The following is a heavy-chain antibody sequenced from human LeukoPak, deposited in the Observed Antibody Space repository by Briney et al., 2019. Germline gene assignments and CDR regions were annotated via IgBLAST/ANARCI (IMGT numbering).Heavy chain of an antibody. Sequence: PSETLSLTCAVYGGSFSGYYWSWIRQPPGKGLEWIGEINHSGSTNDNPSLKSRVTISVDTSKNQFSLKLSSVTAADTAVYYCARGRITIFGVVNSPFLGYWGQGTLVTVSS. CDR3: ARGRITIFGVVNSPFLGY. CDR2: INHSGST. D-gene: IGHD3-3*01. V-gene: IGHV4-34*01. J-gene: IGHJ4*02. CDR1: GGSFSGYY.